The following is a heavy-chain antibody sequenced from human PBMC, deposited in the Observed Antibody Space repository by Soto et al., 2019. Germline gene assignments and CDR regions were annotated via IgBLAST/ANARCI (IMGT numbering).Heavy chain of an antibody. Sequence: QVLLQESGPGLVKPSETLSLTCTVSGGSISASSYYWGWIRQPPGKGLEWIGSMDYSGSTYYNPSLKSRVTISVDTSKNQYSLKLSSLSAADTAVYYCAKCQWLRIFDCWRQGTLVTVSS. CDR2: MDYSGST. J-gene: IGHJ4*02. CDR1: GGSISASSYY. D-gene: IGHD5-12*01. V-gene: IGHV4-39*01. CDR3: AKCQWLRIFDC.